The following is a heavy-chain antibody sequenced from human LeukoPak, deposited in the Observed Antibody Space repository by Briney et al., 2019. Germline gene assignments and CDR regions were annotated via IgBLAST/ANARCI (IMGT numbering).Heavy chain of an antibody. CDR1: GFTFSSYA. CDR3: VKVDHSLEWCPDY. J-gene: IGHJ4*02. CDR2: LSGSGGST. Sequence: GGSLRLSCAASGFTFSSYAMSCVRPAPGKGLEWVSALSGSGGSTYYADSVKGRFTISRDNSKNTLYLQMNSLRAEDTAVYYCVKVDHSLEWCPDYWGQGTPVTVSS. D-gene: IGHD3-3*01. V-gene: IGHV3-23*01.